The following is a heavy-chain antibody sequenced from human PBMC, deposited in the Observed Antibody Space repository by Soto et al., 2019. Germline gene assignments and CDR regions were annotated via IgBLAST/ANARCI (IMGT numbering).Heavy chain of an antibody. CDR3: AREQEPMVRGAKYYYYGMDV. J-gene: IGHJ6*02. CDR2: IWYDGSNK. CDR1: GFTFSSYG. Sequence: QVQLVESGGGVVQPGRSLRLSCAASGFTFSSYGMHWVRQAPGKGLEWVAVIWYDGSNKYYADSVKGRFTISRDNSKNTLYLQMNSLRAEDTAVYYCAREQEPMVRGAKYYYYGMDVWGQGTTVTVSS. D-gene: IGHD3-10*01. V-gene: IGHV3-33*01.